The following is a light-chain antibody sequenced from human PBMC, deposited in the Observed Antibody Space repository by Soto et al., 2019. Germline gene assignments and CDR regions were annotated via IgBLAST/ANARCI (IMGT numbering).Light chain of an antibody. V-gene: IGLV2-14*01. CDR1: SSNVGHYNY. Sequence: QSVLAQHASVSGTPGQSITISCTGTSSNVGHYNYVSWYQQNQGKAPKLIIYHVSSRPSGVSNRFSASKSGNTASLTISGLQAEDEADYYCASYTTSSTFVFGTGTKVTVL. J-gene: IGLJ1*01. CDR2: HVS. CDR3: ASYTTSSTFV.